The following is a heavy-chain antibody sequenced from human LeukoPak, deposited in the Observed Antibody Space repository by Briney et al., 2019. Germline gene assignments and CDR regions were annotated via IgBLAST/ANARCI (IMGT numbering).Heavy chain of an antibody. D-gene: IGHD3-3*01. J-gene: IGHJ4*02. V-gene: IGHV3-64*01. Sequence: GGSLRLSCAASGFTFSSYAMHWVRQAPGKGLEYVSAISSNGGSTYYANSVKGRFTISRDNSTNTLYLQMGSLRAEDMAVYYCARGNLPLWSLGAFDYWGQGTLVTVSS. CDR2: ISSNGGST. CDR3: ARGNLPLWSLGAFDY. CDR1: GFTFSSYA.